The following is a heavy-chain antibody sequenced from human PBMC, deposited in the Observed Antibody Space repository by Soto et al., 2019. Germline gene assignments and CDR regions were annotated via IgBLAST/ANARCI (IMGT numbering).Heavy chain of an antibody. V-gene: IGHV1-2*02. CDR1: GDSFSDYF. CDR2: INPKTAAT. D-gene: IGHD1-26*01. J-gene: IGHJ6*02. CDR3: ARIKWGLNYYNGMDV. Sequence: QVQLVQSGADVKKSGASVKVSCKPSGDSFSDYFIQWVRQAPGQGLEWVAWINPKTAATNYAKKFQGRVSLTWDTSSTTAYMELTRLRPDDTAVYYCARIKWGLNYYNGMDVWGQGTTVIVSS.